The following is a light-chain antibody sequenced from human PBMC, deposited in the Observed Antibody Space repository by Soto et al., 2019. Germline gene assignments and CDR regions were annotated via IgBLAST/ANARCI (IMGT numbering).Light chain of an antibody. Sequence: AILMTQSPSSLSASPGDRVTITCRASQGISSYLAWYQQKPGKAPKLLIYDASSLESGVPQRFSGSGSGTEFTLTISSLQIDDFSTYYCQQYHSYWTFGQGTKVDIK. CDR3: QQYHSYWT. CDR1: QGISSY. V-gene: IGKV1-8*01. J-gene: IGKJ1*01. CDR2: DAS.